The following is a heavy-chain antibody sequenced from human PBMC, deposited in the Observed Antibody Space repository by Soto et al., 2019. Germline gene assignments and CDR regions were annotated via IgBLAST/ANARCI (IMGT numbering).Heavy chain of an antibody. CDR3: AKRRGAGGHFDY. V-gene: IGHV3-23*01. CDR2: VSLGGST. Sequence: SGSLKVSCAAAVFNCSSYAMCWVGQGPGKGLEWVAVVSLGGSTHYADSVRGRFTISRDNSKNTLSLQMNSLTAEDTALYFCAKRRGAGGHFDYWGQGALVTVSS. CDR1: VFNCSSYA. J-gene: IGHJ4*02. D-gene: IGHD2-15*01.